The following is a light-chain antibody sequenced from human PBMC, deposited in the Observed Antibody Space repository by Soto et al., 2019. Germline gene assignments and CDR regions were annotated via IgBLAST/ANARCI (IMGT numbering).Light chain of an antibody. Sequence: QSALTQPDSVSGSPGQSITVSCTGTISDVETYNLVSWYQQHPGKAPKLMIYEDSERPSGVSNRFSGSKSGNTASLTISGLQAEDEADYYCCSYAGNYTWVFGGGTKLTV. V-gene: IGLV2-23*01. CDR3: CSYAGNYTWV. J-gene: IGLJ3*02. CDR1: ISDVETYNL. CDR2: EDS.